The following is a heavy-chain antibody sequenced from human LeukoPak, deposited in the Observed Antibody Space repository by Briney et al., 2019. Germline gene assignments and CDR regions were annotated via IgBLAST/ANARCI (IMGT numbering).Heavy chain of an antibody. V-gene: IGHV1-69*13. J-gene: IGHJ4*02. CDR3: ASYGSGSDNYFDY. CDR2: IIPIFGTA. CDR1: GGTFSSYA. Sequence: ASVKVSCKASGGTFSSYAISWVRQAPGHGLEWMGGIIPIFGTADYAQKFQGRVTITADQSTSAAYMELSSLRSEDTAVYYCASYGSGSDNYFDYWGQGTLVTVSS. D-gene: IGHD3-10*01.